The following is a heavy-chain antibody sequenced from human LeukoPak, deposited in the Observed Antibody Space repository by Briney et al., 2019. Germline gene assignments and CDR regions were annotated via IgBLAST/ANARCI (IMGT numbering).Heavy chain of an antibody. D-gene: IGHD3-10*01. Sequence: GGSLRLSCAASGFTFSSYSMNWVRQAPGKGLELVSSISSSSSYIYYADSVKGRFTISRDNAKNSLYLQMNSLRAEDTAVYYCARGTYGSVSYVMDVWGKGTTVTVSS. CDR1: GFTFSSYS. CDR2: ISSSSSYI. V-gene: IGHV3-21*01. CDR3: ARGTYGSVSYVMDV. J-gene: IGHJ6*04.